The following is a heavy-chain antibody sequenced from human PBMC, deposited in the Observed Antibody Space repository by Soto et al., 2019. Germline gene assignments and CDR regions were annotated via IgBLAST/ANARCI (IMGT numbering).Heavy chain of an antibody. V-gene: IGHV4-31*03. D-gene: IGHD2-21*01. CDR2: IYYSGST. CDR1: GGSISSGGYY. J-gene: IGHJ6*02. Sequence: ASEMLPLTCTVSGGSISSGGYYWNWIRQHPGKGLEWIGYIYYSGSTYYNPSLKSRLTISVDTSKNQFSLKLVSVTAADTAVYYCASGNYYYYFYGMDVWGQGTTVTVSS. CDR3: ASGNYYYYFYGMDV.